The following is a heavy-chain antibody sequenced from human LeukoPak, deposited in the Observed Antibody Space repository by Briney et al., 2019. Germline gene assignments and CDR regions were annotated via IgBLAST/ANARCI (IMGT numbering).Heavy chain of an antibody. CDR3: AKYSSSNAGYAY. D-gene: IGHD6-6*01. J-gene: IGHJ4*02. CDR2: IRYDGSNQ. Sequence: GGSLRLSCAASGFTFSSYGMHWVRQAPGKGLEWVAFIRYDGSNQYYADSVKGRFTISRDNSKNTLYLQMNSLRAEDTAVYYCAKYSSSNAGYAYWGQGTLVTVSS. V-gene: IGHV3-30*02. CDR1: GFTFSSYG.